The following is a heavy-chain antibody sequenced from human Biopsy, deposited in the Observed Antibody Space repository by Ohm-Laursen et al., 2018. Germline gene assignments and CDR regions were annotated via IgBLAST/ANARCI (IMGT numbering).Heavy chain of an antibody. CDR1: GDSISSYY. V-gene: IGHV4-59*01. D-gene: IGHD3-22*01. CDR2: VYYTGST. J-gene: IGHJ2*01. CDR3: ARDRGYYSDRTVPGYFDL. Sequence: DTLSLTCTVSGDSISSYYWSWIRQPPGKGLEWIGYVYYTGSTDYNPSLQSRVTISVDTSKNHFSLRLRSVTPADTAIYYCARDRGYYSDRTVPGYFDLWGRGTLVTVSS.